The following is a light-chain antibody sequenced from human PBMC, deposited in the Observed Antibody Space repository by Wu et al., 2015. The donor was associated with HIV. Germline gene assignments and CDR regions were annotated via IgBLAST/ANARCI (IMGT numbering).Light chain of an antibody. CDR2: SAS. CDR3: QQSHSAPWT. Sequence: DIQMTQSPSSLSASVGDRVTITCRASQSISSSLNWYQQKPGKAPRFLIFSASSLQSGVPSRFSGSGSGTDFTLTISSLQSEDFATYYCQQSHSAPWTFGQGTKVEVK. J-gene: IGKJ1*01. CDR1: QSISSS. V-gene: IGKV1-39*01.